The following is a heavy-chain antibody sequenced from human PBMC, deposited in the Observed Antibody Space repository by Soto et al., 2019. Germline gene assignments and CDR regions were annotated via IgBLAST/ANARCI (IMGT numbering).Heavy chain of an antibody. CDR1: GFTFSSYS. J-gene: IGHJ4*02. V-gene: IGHV3-21*01. D-gene: IGHD6-13*01. CDR3: ARARGKQLSPFDY. CDR2: ISSSSAYI. Sequence: EVQLVESGGGLVKPGGSLRLSCAASGFTFSSYSMHWVRQAPGKGLEWVSSISSSSAYIYYADSLKGRFTASRDNAKTSLYLQMNSLRAEDTAVYYCARARGKQLSPFDYWGQGTLVTVSS.